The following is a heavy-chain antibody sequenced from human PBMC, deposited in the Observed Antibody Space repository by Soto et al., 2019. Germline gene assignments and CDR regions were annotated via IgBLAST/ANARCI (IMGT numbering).Heavy chain of an antibody. CDR1: GFSLSSARMA. Sequence: QITLKESGPTLVKPTQTLTLTCTFSGFSLSSARMAVGWIRQPPGKALEWLALIYWDDDKRYSPFLNSRLTITTDTTKNQVVLTMSNVDAVDTARYYCAHIVVAGLGYYFDYWGQGTLVTVSS. CDR2: IYWDDDK. J-gene: IGHJ4*02. CDR3: AHIVVAGLGYYFDY. D-gene: IGHD6-19*01. V-gene: IGHV2-5*02.